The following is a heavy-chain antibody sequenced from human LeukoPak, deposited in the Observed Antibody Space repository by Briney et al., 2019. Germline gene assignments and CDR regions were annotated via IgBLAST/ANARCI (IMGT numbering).Heavy chain of an antibody. V-gene: IGHV4-59*01. J-gene: IGHJ6*04. Sequence: PSETLSLTCTVSGGSISSYYWSWIRQPPGKGLEWIGYIYYSGSTSYNPSLKSRVTISVDTSKNQFSLKLSSVTAADTAVYYCARLVPAAKNYYYSMDVWGKGTTVTVSS. D-gene: IGHD2-2*01. CDR3: ARLVPAAKNYYYSMDV. CDR1: GGSISSYY. CDR2: IYYSGST.